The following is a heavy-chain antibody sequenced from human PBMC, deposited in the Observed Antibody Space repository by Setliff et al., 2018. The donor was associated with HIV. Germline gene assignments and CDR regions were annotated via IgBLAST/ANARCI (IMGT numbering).Heavy chain of an antibody. J-gene: IGHJ4*02. CDR1: GGSVSSVNYY. CDR3: AREAADDHARYFDY. Sequence: SSETLSLTCSVSGGSVSSVNYYWSWIRQPPGKGLEWIGYIHYTGSTTYNPSLKSRVTISVDTSKNQFSLELSSVTAADTAVYYCAREAADDHARYFDYWGQGSLVTVSS. CDR2: IHYTGST. V-gene: IGHV4-61*01.